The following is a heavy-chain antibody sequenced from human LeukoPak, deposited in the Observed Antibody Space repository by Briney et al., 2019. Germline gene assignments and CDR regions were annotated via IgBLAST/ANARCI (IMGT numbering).Heavy chain of an antibody. CDR2: IWYNGSNK. V-gene: IGHV3-33*01. J-gene: IGHJ5*02. CDR3: ARGGQRVVAASISVWFDP. CDR1: GFTFSGYG. Sequence: GRSLRLSCAASGFTFSGYGMHWVRQAPGKGLEWVAVIWYNGSNKYYADSVKGRFTISRDNSKNTLYLQMNSLRAEDTAVYYCARGGQRVVAASISVWFDPWGQGTLVTVSS. D-gene: IGHD2-15*01.